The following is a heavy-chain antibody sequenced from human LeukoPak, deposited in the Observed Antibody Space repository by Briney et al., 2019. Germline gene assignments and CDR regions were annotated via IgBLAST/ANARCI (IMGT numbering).Heavy chain of an antibody. V-gene: IGHV5-51*01. CDR2: INLGDSDT. CDR1: GYSFTSYW. D-gene: IGHD2-15*01. Sequence: GESFQISSKGSGYSFTSYWIGGVRQMPGKGREWMGIINLGDSDTRYSPSFQGKVTISANKSISTDYTQWSSLKASDTAMYSCAKQRPNSGGTCHFDYWGQGTLVTVSS. J-gene: IGHJ4*02. CDR3: AKQRPNSGGTCHFDY.